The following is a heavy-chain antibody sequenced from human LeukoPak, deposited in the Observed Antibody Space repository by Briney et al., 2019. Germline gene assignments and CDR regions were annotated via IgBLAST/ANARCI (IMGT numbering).Heavy chain of an antibody. V-gene: IGHV3-30-3*01. D-gene: IGHD3-10*01. CDR2: ISSDGGNE. Sequence: PGGSLRLSCAASGFTFSTYSMSWVRQAPGKGLEWVALISSDGGNEYYADSVKGRFTISRDNSKNTLYLQMNSLRNEDTAVYYCARGGSLYGSGSYYNSLFPYYYYYYMDVWGKGTTVTVSS. J-gene: IGHJ6*03. CDR3: ARGGSLYGSGSYYNSLFPYYYYYYMDV. CDR1: GFTFSTYS.